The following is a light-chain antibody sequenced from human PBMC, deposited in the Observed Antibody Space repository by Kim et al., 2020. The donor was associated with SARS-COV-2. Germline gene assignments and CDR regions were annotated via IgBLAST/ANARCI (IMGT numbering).Light chain of an antibody. CDR3: QQRGSWPPALT. J-gene: IGKJ4*01. CDR2: DAA. Sequence: PGESDTLSFMASHNVDINLAWYRQTPGQPPRLLIDDAAIRAAGIPDRFSGSGSGTDFTLTIGSLAPEDFAVYYCQQRGSWPPALTFGGGTKVDIK. V-gene: IGKV3-11*01. CDR1: HNVDIN.